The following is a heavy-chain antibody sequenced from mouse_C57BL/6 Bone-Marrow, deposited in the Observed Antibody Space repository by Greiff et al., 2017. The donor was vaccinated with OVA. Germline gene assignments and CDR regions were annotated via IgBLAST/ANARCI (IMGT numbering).Heavy chain of an antibody. CDR1: GFTFSSYG. V-gene: IGHV5-6*01. CDR3: ARHYYGSSYY. J-gene: IGHJ2*01. CDR2: ISSGGSYT. D-gene: IGHD1-1*01. Sequence: EVHLVESGGDLVKPGGSLTLSCAASGFTFSSYGMSWVRQTPDKRLEWVATISSGGSYTYYPDSVKGRFTISRDNAKNTLYLQMSSLKSEDTAMYYCARHYYGSSYYWGQGTTLTVSS.